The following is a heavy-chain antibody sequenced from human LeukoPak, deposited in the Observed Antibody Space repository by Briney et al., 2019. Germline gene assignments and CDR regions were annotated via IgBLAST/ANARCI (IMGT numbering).Heavy chain of an antibody. D-gene: IGHD3-22*01. Sequence: ASVKVSCKASGCTFTSYAMHWVRQAPGQSLEWMGWINAGNGNTKYSEKFQGRVTITRDTSASTAYMELSSLRSEDTAVYYCARDYKYYDSSGSYHYYYAMDVWGQGTTVTVSS. J-gene: IGHJ6*02. CDR1: GCTFTSYA. CDR3: ARDYKYYDSSGSYHYYYAMDV. V-gene: IGHV1-3*01. CDR2: INAGNGNT.